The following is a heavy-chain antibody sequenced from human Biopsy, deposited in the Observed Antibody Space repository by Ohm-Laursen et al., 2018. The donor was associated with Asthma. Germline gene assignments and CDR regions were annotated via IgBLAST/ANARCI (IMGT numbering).Heavy chain of an antibody. CDR2: HDHEEGGT. Sequence: GASVKVSCKISGYSLTDLSIHWVRQAPGQGLEWMGGHDHEEGGTVSARRFQGRVTMTEDTSTDTAYMELSSLSSDDTAVYYCASDFPKDYVRYNFQFWGQGTLVTVSS. J-gene: IGHJ4*02. D-gene: IGHD4-17*01. CDR3: ASDFPKDYVRYNFQF. V-gene: IGHV1-24*01. CDR1: GYSLTDLS.